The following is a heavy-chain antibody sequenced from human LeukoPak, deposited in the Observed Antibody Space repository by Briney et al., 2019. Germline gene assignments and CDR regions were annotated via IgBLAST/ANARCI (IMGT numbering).Heavy chain of an antibody. Sequence: GGSLRLSCAASGFTFSSYYMNWVRQAPGKGLEWVSSISSSSSFIYYADSVKGRFTISRDNAKNSLHLQMNSLRAEDTAVYYCARQVGATTDYFDYWGQGTLVTVSS. V-gene: IGHV3-21*01. D-gene: IGHD1-26*01. CDR3: ARQVGATTDYFDY. J-gene: IGHJ4*02. CDR1: GFTFSSYY. CDR2: ISSSSSFI.